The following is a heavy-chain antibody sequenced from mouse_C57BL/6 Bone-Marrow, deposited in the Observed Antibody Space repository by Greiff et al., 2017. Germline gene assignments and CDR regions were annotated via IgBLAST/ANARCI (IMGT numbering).Heavy chain of an antibody. J-gene: IGHJ3*01. Sequence: EVQVVESGGGLVQPGGSLKLSCAASGFTFSDYYMYWVRQTPEQRLEWVAHISNGGGSTYYQDTVRGRFTISKDNSKNTLYLQISRLKSEDTAMYYCARQDSNYEEGFAYWGQGTLVTVSA. D-gene: IGHD2-5*01. V-gene: IGHV5-12*01. CDR3: ARQDSNYEEGFAY. CDR1: GFTFSDYY. CDR2: ISNGGGST.